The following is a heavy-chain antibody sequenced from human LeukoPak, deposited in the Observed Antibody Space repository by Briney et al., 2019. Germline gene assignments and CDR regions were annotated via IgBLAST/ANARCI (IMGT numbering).Heavy chain of an antibody. V-gene: IGHV4-30-4*01. CDR2: IFHSGST. J-gene: IGHJ4*02. CDR3: ARETYYYGSSYVDY. D-gene: IGHD3-10*01. Sequence: SETLSLTCTVSGGSISSGDYYWSWIRQPPGKGLEWIGYIFHSGSTYYNPSLKSRVTISVDTSKKQFSLKLSSVTAADTAVYYCARETYYYGSSYVDYWGQGTLVTVSS. CDR1: GGSISSGDYY.